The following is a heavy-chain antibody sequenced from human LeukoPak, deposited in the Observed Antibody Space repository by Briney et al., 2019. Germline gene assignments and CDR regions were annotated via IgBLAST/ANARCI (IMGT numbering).Heavy chain of an antibody. CDR1: GYSISSGYY. Sequence: KASETLSLTCAVSGYSISSGYYWGWIRQPPGKGLEWIGSIYYSGSTYYNPSLKSRVTISVDTSKNQFSLKLSSVTAADTAVYYCARRDIVLMVYWGQGTLVTVSS. CDR3: ARRDIVLMVY. J-gene: IGHJ4*02. V-gene: IGHV4-38-2*01. D-gene: IGHD2-8*01. CDR2: IYYSGST.